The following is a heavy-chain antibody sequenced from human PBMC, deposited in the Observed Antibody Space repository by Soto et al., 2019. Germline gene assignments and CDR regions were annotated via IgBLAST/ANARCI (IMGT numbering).Heavy chain of an antibody. CDR1: GDPLTSHW. CDR3: ARDNYYESSGSKGWYFDL. D-gene: IGHD3-22*01. V-gene: IGHV1-46*04. CDR2: INPSGEST. Sequence: XSVKVSCKASGDPLTSHWMHWVRQSPGQGLEWMGVINPSGESTSYAQKLQGRLTMTRDTSTNTVYMEVRSLRSEDTAVYYCARDNYYESSGSKGWYFDLWGRGTLVTVSS. J-gene: IGHJ2*01.